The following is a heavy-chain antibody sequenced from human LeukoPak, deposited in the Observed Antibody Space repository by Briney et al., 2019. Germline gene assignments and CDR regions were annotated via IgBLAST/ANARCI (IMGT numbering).Heavy chain of an antibody. Sequence: GGSLRLSCAASGFTFSSYSKNWVRQAPGKGLEWVSSISSSSSYIYYADSVKGRFTISRDNAKNSLYLQMNSLRAEDTAVYYCARDQYYDFWSGYYRGLFDYWGQGTLVTVSS. J-gene: IGHJ4*02. CDR1: GFTFSSYS. D-gene: IGHD3-3*01. V-gene: IGHV3-21*01. CDR3: ARDQYYDFWSGYYRGLFDY. CDR2: ISSSSSYI.